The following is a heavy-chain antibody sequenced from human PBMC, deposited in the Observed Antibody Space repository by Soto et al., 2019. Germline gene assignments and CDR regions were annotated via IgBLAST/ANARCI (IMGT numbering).Heavy chain of an antibody. CDR1: AFTFRSYA. V-gene: IGHV3-23*01. CDR2: ISGSGGNT. J-gene: IGHJ4*02. CDR3: AKDSHRGGSGGRWGLLDY. D-gene: IGHD6-19*01. Sequence: EVQLMESGGGLVQPGGSVRLSCVASAFTFRSYAMSWVRQDPGKGLEWVSAISGSGGNTYYSDSVKGRFTISRDNSKNTLYLQMNSLRAEDTAVYYCAKDSHRGGSGGRWGLLDYRGQGTLVTVSS.